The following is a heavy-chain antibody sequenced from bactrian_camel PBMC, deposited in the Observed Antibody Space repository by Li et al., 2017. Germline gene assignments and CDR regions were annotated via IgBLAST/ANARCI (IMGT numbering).Heavy chain of an antibody. CDR3: AAVLPIHGLTRGSDCVTFSFTN. Sequence: HVQLVESGGGSVQAGGSLRLSCAASGYTYSSYCMGWFRQAPGKGREGVAALYTDGSATYYADFVKDRFTIFYDNTKNTLDLQMNSLKSGDTAVYFCAAVLPIHGLTRGSDCVTFSFTNWGQGTQVTVS. D-gene: IGHD2*01. J-gene: IGHJ4*01. CDR1: GYTYSSYC. V-gene: IGHV3S6*01. CDR2: LYTDGSAT.